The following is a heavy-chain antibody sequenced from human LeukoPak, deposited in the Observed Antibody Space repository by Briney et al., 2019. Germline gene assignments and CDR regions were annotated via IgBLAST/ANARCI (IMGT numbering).Heavy chain of an antibody. CDR2: INPNGGGT. CDR1: GYTFTGYY. Sequence: VASVKVSCKASGYTFTGYYMHWVRQAPGQGLEWMGWINPNGGGTNYAQKFQGRVTMTTDTPISTAHMELGGLRYDDTAVYYCARVSSSGDYYDNWGQGTLVTVSS. D-gene: IGHD3-10*01. CDR3: ARVSSSGDYYDN. J-gene: IGHJ4*02. V-gene: IGHV1-2*02.